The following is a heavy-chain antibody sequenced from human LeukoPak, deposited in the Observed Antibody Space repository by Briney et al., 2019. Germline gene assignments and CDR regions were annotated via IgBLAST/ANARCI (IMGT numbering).Heavy chain of an antibody. CDR1: GYTFAGYY. V-gene: IGHV1-2*02. CDR2: INPNSGGT. J-gene: IGHJ4*02. CDR3: ARELIDCSSTSCFYYDFWSGYWSNDYYFDY. Sequence: ASVKVSCKASGYTFAGYYMHWVRQAPGQGLEWMGWINPNSGGTNYAQKFQGRVTMTRDTSISTAYMELSRLRSDDTAVYYCARELIDCSSTSCFYYDFWSGYWSNDYYFDYWGQGTLVTVSS. D-gene: IGHD3-3*01.